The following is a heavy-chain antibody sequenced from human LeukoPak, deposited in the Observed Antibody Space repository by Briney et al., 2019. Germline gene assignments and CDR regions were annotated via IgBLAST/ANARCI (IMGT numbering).Heavy chain of an antibody. CDR2: INPNSGGT. CDR1: GYTFSGYY. Sequence: ASVRVSCKASGYTFSGYYMHWVRQAPGQGLEWMGWINPNSGGTNYAQKFQGRVTMTRDTSISTAYMELSRLRSDDTAVYYCARGKSSPHDAFDIWGQGTMVTVSS. J-gene: IGHJ3*02. V-gene: IGHV1-2*02. D-gene: IGHD6-13*01. CDR3: ARGKSSPHDAFDI.